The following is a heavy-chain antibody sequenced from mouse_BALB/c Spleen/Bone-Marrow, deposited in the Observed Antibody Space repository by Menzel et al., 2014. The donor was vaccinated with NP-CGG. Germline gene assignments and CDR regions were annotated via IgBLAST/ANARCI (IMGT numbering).Heavy chain of an antibody. CDR2: IDPANGNT. Sequence: LVESGAELVKPGASVKLSCTASGINIKDTYMHWVKQRPEQGLEWIGGIDPANGNTKYDPKFQGKATITADTSSNTAFLQLSSLTSEDTAFYYCARFPYDYGGGDYWGQGTNLTGSS. V-gene: IGHV14-3*02. J-gene: IGHJ2*01. D-gene: IGHD2-4*01. CDR1: GINIKDTY. CDR3: ARFPYDYGGGDY.